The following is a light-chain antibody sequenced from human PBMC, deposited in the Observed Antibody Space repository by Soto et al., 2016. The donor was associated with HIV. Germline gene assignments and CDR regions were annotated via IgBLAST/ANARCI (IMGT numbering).Light chain of an antibody. Sequence: SYELTQPPSVSMSPGQTASITCSGDKLGDKYACWYQQKPGQSPVLVIYQDSKRPSGIPERFSGSNSGNTATLTISGTQAMDEADYYCQAWDSSTVVFGGGTQADRP. CDR1: KLGDKY. CDR2: QDS. J-gene: IGLJ2*01. CDR3: QAWDSSTVV. V-gene: IGLV3-1*01.